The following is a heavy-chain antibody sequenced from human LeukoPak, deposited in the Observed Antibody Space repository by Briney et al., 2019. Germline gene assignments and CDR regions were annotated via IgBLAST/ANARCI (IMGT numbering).Heavy chain of an antibody. CDR3: AKSGNSGYSHAFDS. CDR2: ISGSGGNT. CDR1: GFTFNSYA. Sequence: HTGGSLRLSCAASGFTFNSYAMSWVRQAPGKGLEWVSAISGSGGNTYYADSVKGLFTISRDNSLNTLYLQMNSLRAEDTAVYYCAKSGNSGYSHAFDSWGQGTLVTVSP. V-gene: IGHV3-23*01. J-gene: IGHJ4*02. D-gene: IGHD5-18*01.